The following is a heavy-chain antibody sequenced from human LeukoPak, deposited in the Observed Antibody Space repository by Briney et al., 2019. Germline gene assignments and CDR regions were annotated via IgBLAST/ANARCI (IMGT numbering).Heavy chain of an antibody. Sequence: GASLKISCKGSGYSFTSYWISWVRQMPGKGLEWMGRIDPSDSYTNYSPSFQGHVTISADKSISTAYLQWSSLKASDTAMYYCARPVAGNFDYWGQGTLVTVSS. V-gene: IGHV5-10-1*01. J-gene: IGHJ4*02. CDR3: ARPVAGNFDY. CDR1: GYSFTSYW. CDR2: IDPSDSYT. D-gene: IGHD6-19*01.